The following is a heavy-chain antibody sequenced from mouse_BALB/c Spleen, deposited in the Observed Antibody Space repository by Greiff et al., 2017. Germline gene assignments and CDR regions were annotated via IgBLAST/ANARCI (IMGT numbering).Heavy chain of an antibody. CDR2: ISYSCST. CDR3: ARGYDYLYFDY. D-gene: IGHD2-4*01. J-gene: IGHJ2*01. Sequence: EVKVEESGPGLVKPSQSLSLTCTVTGYSITSDYAWNWIRQFPGNKLEWMGYISYSCSTSYNPSLKSRISITRDTSKNQFFLQLNSVTTEDTATYYCARGYDYLYFDYWGQGTTLTVSS. CDR1: GYSITSDYA. V-gene: IGHV3-2*02.